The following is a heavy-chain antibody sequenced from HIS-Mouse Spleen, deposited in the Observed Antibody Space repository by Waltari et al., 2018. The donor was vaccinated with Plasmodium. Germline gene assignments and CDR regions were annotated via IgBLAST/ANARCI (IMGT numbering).Heavy chain of an antibody. Sequence: EVQLVESGGVLVKPGGSLSLSWASSGSPLSAHYMTWVRQAPGKGLEWVSVIYSGGSTYYADSVKGRFTISRDNSKNTLYLQMNSLRAEDTAVYYCARGSAGDAFDIWGQGTMVTVSS. CDR1: GSPLSAHY. J-gene: IGHJ3*02. CDR3: ARGSAGDAFDI. V-gene: IGHV3-66*01. CDR2: IYSGGST. D-gene: IGHD3-10*01.